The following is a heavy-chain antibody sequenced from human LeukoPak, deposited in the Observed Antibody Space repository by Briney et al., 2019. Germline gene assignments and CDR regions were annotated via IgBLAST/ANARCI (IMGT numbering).Heavy chain of an antibody. J-gene: IGHJ4*02. CDR1: GGSISSYY. CDR2: IYYSGST. Sequence: NPSETLSLTCTVSGGSISSYYWSWIRQPPGKGLEWIGYIYYSGSTNYNPSLKSRVTISVDTSKNQFSLKLSSVTAADTAVYYCARGVDCSSTSCYTRKVHFDYWGQGTLVTVSS. D-gene: IGHD2-2*02. CDR3: ARGVDCSSTSCYTRKVHFDY. V-gene: IGHV4-59*12.